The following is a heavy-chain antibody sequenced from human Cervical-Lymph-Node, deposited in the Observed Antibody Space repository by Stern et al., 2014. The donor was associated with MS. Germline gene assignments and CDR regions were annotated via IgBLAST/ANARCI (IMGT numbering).Heavy chain of an antibody. CDR2: ISPKTGSA. V-gene: IGHV1-2*02. Sequence: MQLVQSGAEVERPGASVKVSCKASGYTFTAYFLHWVRQAPGQGLEWMGLISPKTGSATYAQKFQDRVTMTRDTSINTGYMEVSSLRSDDTAVYYCARDRGSYSDYWGQGTLVAVSS. J-gene: IGHJ4*02. D-gene: IGHD1-26*01. CDR1: GYTFTAYF. CDR3: ARDRGSYSDY.